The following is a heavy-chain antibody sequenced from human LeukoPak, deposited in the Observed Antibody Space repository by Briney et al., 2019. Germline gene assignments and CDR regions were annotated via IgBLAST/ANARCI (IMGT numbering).Heavy chain of an antibody. CDR3: ARARSVGNNFDY. D-gene: IGHD4-23*01. J-gene: IGHJ4*02. CDR2: IYYSGST. CDR1: GGSISSYY. Sequence: SETLSLTCTVSGGSISSYYWSWIRQPPGKGLEWIGYIYYSGSTNCNPSLKSRVTISVDTSKNQFSLKLSSVTAADTAGYYCARARSVGNNFDYWGQGTLVTVSS. V-gene: IGHV4-59*08.